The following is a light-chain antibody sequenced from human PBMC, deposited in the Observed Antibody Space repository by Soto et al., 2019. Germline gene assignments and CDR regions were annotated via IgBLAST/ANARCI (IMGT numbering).Light chain of an antibody. CDR2: DAS. Sequence: EIVLTQSRATLSFSPGERPXLXXXXSQSVSSYLAWYQQKPGQAPRLLIYDASNRATGIPARFSGSGSGTDFTLTISSLEPEDFAVYYCQQRSNWPSWTFGQGTKVDIK. CDR1: QSVSSY. CDR3: QQRSNWPSWT. V-gene: IGKV3-11*01. J-gene: IGKJ1*01.